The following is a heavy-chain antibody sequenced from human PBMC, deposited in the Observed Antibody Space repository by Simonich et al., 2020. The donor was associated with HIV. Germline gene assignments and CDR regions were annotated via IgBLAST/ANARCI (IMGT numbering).Heavy chain of an antibody. CDR1: GFTFSSNW. Sequence: EVQLVESGGGLVQPGGSLRLSCAASGFTFSSNWMSWVRQAPGRGVGGVANIKQDGSGKYYVDSVKGRFTISRDNTKNSLYLQMNSLRAEDTAVYYCARGWAQLDYWGQGTLVTVSS. D-gene: IGHD6-13*01. CDR2: IKQDGSGK. J-gene: IGHJ4*02. CDR3: ARGWAQLDY. V-gene: IGHV3-7*01.